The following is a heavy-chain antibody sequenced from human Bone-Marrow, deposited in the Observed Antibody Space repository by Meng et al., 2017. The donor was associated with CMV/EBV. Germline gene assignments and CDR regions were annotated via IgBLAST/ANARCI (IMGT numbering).Heavy chain of an antibody. CDR3: ARASGMDV. CDR2: ISYDGSNK. CDR1: GFTFSSYA. V-gene: IGHV3-30*04. Sequence: GESLKISCAASGFTFSSYAMHWVRQAPGKGLEWVAVISYDGSNKYYADSVKGRFTISRDNSKNTLYLQMISLRAEDTAVYYCARASGMDVWGQGTTVTVSS. J-gene: IGHJ6*02.